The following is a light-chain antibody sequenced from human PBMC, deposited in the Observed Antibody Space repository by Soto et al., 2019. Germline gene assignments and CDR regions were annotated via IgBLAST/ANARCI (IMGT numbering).Light chain of an antibody. CDR3: QQYNGWFSPT. CDR2: AAS. J-gene: IGKJ1*01. Sequence: EIVMTQSPATLSVSPGERATISCRASQSVSRNLAWYQQKPGQPPRLLIYAASTMATGIPSRFSGSGSGTEFTLTITSLQSEDFAAYYCQQYNGWFSPTFGEGTKVAFK. CDR1: QSVSRN. V-gene: IGKV3-15*01.